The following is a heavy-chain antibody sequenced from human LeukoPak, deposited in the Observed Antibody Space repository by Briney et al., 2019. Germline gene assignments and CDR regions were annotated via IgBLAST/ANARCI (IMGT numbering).Heavy chain of an antibody. V-gene: IGHV1-18*04. CDR2: ISAYNGNT. CDR1: GYTFTGYY. Sequence: ASVKVSCKASGYTFTGYYMHWVRQAPGQGLEWMGWISAYNGNTNYAQKLQGRVTMTTDTSTSTAYMELRSRRSDDTAVYYCARGGNYYGSGSYGYYYMDVWGKGTTVTISS. D-gene: IGHD3-10*01. CDR3: ARGGNYYGSGSYGYYYMDV. J-gene: IGHJ6*03.